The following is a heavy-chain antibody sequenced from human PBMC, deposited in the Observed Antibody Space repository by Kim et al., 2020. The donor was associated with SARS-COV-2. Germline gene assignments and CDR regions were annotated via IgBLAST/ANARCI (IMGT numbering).Heavy chain of an antibody. CDR3: TSYDYYDSSLD. J-gene: IGHJ3*01. D-gene: IGHD3-22*01. CDR1: GFTFSGSA. V-gene: IGHV3-73*01. Sequence: GGSLRLSCAASGFTFSGSAMHWVRQASGKGLEWVGRIRSKANSYATAYAASVKGRFTISRDDSKNTAYLQMNSLKTEDTAVYYCTSYDYYDSSLDWGQGTMVTVSS. CDR2: IRSKANSYAT.